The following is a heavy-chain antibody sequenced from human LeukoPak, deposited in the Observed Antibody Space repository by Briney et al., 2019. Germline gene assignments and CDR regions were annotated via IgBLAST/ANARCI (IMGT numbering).Heavy chain of an antibody. CDR3: ARGNNDYGDYFDY. CDR1: GFTVSSNY. Sequence: TGGSLRLSCAASGFTVSSNYMSWVRQAPGKGLEWVSVIYSGGSTYYADSVKGRFTISRDNSKNTLYLQVNSLRAEDTAVYYCARGNNDYGDYFDYWGQGTLVTVSS. CDR2: IYSGGST. D-gene: IGHD4-17*01. V-gene: IGHV3-53*01. J-gene: IGHJ4*02.